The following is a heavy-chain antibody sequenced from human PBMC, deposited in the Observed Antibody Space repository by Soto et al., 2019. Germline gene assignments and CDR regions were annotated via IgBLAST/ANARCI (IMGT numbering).Heavy chain of an antibody. V-gene: IGHV4-4*02. Sequence: SETLSLTCTVSGGSISSSNYWCCVRQPPGKGLEWIGEIYHSGSTNYNPSLKSRVTISVDKSKNQFSLKLSSVTAADTAVYYCARTVGDFWSAYLYFDYWGQGTLVTVSS. CDR2: IYHSGST. CDR3: ARTVGDFWSAYLYFDY. CDR1: GGSISSSNY. J-gene: IGHJ4*02. D-gene: IGHD3-3*01.